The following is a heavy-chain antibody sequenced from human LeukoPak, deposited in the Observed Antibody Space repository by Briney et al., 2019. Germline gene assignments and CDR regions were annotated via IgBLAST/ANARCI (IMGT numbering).Heavy chain of an antibody. J-gene: IGHJ4*02. Sequence: PSETLSLTCTVSGGSISSSSYYWGWLRQPPGKGLEWIGSIYYSGSTYYNPSLKSRVTISVDTSKNQFSLKLSSVTAADTAVYYCARSWYYGSGSYYNVRRPFDYWGQGTLVTVSS. D-gene: IGHD3-10*01. CDR3: ARSWYYGSGSYYNVRRPFDY. CDR1: GGSISSSSYY. V-gene: IGHV4-39*01. CDR2: IYYSGST.